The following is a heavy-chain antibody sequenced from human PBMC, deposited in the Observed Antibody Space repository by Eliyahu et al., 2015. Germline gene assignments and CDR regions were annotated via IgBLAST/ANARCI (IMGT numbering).Heavy chain of an antibody. J-gene: IGHJ3*02. CDR2: INPENGDT. V-gene: IGHV1-2*02. D-gene: IGHD2-8*01. Sequence: QVRLVQSGAEVKKPGASVKVSCKASGYDFTGYSIHWIRQAPGHGLQWMGWINPENGDTNYAQKFQGRVSLTRDTPSTTAQLDMTGLTFDDSAVYYCVTLEMGAFPRNGFDIWGQGTTVTVSS. CDR1: GYDFTGYS. CDR3: VTLEMGAFPRNGFDI.